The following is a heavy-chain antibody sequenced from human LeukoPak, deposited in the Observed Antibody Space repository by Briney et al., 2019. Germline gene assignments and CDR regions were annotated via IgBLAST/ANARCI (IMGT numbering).Heavy chain of an antibody. J-gene: IGHJ4*02. D-gene: IGHD3-3*01. CDR2: MNPNSGDT. CDR3: ATVQILEWFVFDY. CDR1: GYTFTSYD. Sequence: ASVKVSCKASGYTFTSYDINWVRQATGQGLEWMGWMNPNSGDTGYAQKFQGRVTMTEDTSTDTAYMELSSLRSEDTAVYYCATVQILEWFVFDYWGQGTLVTVSS. V-gene: IGHV1-8*01.